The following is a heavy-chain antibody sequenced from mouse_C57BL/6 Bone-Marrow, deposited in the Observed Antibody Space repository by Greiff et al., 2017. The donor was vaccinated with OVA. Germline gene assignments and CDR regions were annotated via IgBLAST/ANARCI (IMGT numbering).Heavy chain of an antibody. V-gene: IGHV10-1*01. D-gene: IGHD4-1*01. CDR2: IRSKSNNYAT. CDR1: GFSFNTYA. CDR3: VRQWDGFAY. Sequence: EVHLVESGGGLVQPKGSLKLSCAASGFSFNTYAMNWVRQAPGKGLEWVARIRSKSNNYATYYADSVKDRFTISRDDSESMLYLQMNNLKTEDTAMYYCVRQWDGFAYWGQGTLVTVSA. J-gene: IGHJ3*01.